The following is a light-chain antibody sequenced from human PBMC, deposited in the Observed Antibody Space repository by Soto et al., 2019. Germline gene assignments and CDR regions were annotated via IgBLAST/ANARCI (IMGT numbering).Light chain of an antibody. CDR3: SSYAVNRTYV. Sequence: QSALTQPASVSGTLGQSITISCTGTSSDVGGYNYVSWYQQHPDKAPKLIISEVSDRPSGVSHRFSGSKTGNTASLTISGLLAEDEADYYCSSYAVNRTYVFVSGTKVTVL. CDR1: SSDVGGYNY. CDR2: EVS. V-gene: IGLV2-14*01. J-gene: IGLJ1*01.